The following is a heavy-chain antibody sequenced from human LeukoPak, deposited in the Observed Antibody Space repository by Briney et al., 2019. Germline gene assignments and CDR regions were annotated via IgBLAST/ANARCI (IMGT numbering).Heavy chain of an antibody. V-gene: IGHV1-18*01. CDR1: GYTFTSYG. CDR2: ISAYNGNT. D-gene: IGHD3-9*01. CDR3: ARGNDILTGYPNWFDP. J-gene: IGHJ5*02. Sequence: GASVKVSCKASGYTFTSYGISWVRQAPGQGLEWMGWISAYNGNTNYAQKLQGRVTMTTDTSTSTAYMEPRSLRSDDTAVYYCARGNDILTGYPNWFDPWGQGTLVTVSS.